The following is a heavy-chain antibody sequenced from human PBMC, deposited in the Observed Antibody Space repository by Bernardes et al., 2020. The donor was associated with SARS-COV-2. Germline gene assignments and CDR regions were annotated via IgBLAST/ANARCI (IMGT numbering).Heavy chain of an antibody. J-gene: IGHJ2*01. CDR2: TYPNGNT. CDR3: ATEQNIAAGDEWYFDL. D-gene: IGHD6-13*01. Sequence: SESMSLTCSVTGGSISSAGYYWTWIRQHPGMGLEWIGYTYPNGNTDYNPSLKSRVTISLDTSKNQFSLKLTSLTVADTAVYYCATEQNIAAGDEWYFDLWGRGTLVTVSS. V-gene: IGHV4-31*03. CDR1: GGSISSAGYY.